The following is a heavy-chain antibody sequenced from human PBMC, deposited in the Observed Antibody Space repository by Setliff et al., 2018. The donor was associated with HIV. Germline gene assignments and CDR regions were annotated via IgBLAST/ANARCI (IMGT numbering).Heavy chain of an antibody. Sequence: ASVKVSCKASGYTFTNYDINWVRQATGQGLEWMGRMNPNSGNTEYAQQCQGRVTMTRNNSISTAYMELSSLRSEDTAIYYCARCHSGNDYWGQGTLVTVSS. V-gene: IGHV1-8*02. CDR1: GYTFTNYD. CDR2: MNPNSGNT. J-gene: IGHJ4*02. CDR3: ARCHSGNDY. D-gene: IGHD2-21*01.